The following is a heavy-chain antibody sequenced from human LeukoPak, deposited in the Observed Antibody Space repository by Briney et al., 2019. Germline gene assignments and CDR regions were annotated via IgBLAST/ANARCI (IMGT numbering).Heavy chain of an antibody. J-gene: IGHJ4*02. Sequence: GGSLRLSCAASGLTVSSNYMSWVRQAPGKGLEWVSIIYDGGSTFYADSVKGRFTISRDNSKNTLFLQMNSLRAEDTAIYYCARLQFRVAFDYWGQGTLVTASS. CDR2: IYDGGST. V-gene: IGHV3-53*01. CDR3: ARLQFRVAFDY. CDR1: GLTVSSNY. D-gene: IGHD3-3*01.